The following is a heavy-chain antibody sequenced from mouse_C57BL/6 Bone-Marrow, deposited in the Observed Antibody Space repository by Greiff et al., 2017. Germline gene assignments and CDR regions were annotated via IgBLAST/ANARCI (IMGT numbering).Heavy chain of an antibody. D-gene: IGHD6-5*01. CDR1: GFTFSSYA. CDR3: ARHGLCAMDY. Sequence: EVKLMESGGGLVKPGGSLKLSCAASGFTFSSYAMSWVRQTPEKRLEWVATISDGGSYTYYPANVKGRFTISRDNAKNNLYLQMSHLKSEDTAMYYCARHGLCAMDYWGQGTSVTVSS. J-gene: IGHJ4*01. V-gene: IGHV5-4*03. CDR2: ISDGGSYT.